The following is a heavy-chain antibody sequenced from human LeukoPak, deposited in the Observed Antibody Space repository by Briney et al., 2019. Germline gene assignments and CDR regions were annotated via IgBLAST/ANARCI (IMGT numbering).Heavy chain of an antibody. Sequence: SQTLSLTCTVSVGSISSYYWSWIRQPAGKGLEWIGRIYTSGSTNYNPSLKSRVTIAVDTSKNQFSLKLSSVTAADPADYYCARDYHCSSTSCYTVYGWFAPWGQRTLVTVSS. CDR2: IYTSGST. D-gene: IGHD2-2*02. CDR1: VGSISSYY. CDR3: ARDYHCSSTSCYTVYGWFAP. V-gene: IGHV4-4*07. J-gene: IGHJ5*02.